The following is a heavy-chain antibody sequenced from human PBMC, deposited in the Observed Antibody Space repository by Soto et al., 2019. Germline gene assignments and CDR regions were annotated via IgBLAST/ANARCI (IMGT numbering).Heavy chain of an antibody. CDR3: ARDDSGFSGSHYIDYFNY. J-gene: IGHJ4*02. D-gene: IGHD1-26*01. V-gene: IGHV1-3*01. CDR2: INAGNGNT. CDR1: GYTFTSSP. Sequence: ASVKVSCKASGYTFTSSPMHWVRHAPGQRLEWMGWINAGNGNTKYSQKFQGRVTITRDTSASTAHMELSSLTSEDTVVYYCARDDSGFSGSHYIDYFNYWGQGALVTVSS.